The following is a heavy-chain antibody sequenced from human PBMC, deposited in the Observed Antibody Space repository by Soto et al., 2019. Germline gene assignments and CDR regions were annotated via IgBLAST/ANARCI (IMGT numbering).Heavy chain of an antibody. CDR2: NYYSGIT. D-gene: IGHD6-6*01. V-gene: IGHV4-31*03. CDR1: GGSISSGGYY. CDR3: ARGSSIAGLYYGMDV. Sequence: QVQLQESGPGLVKPSQTLSLTCTVSGGSISSGGYYWTWIRQHPGKGLEWIGYNYYSGITYYNPSLQSRVTLSLDPSKTQFSLKLSSVTAAGTAVYYCARGSSIAGLYYGMDVWGQGTTVTVSS. J-gene: IGHJ6*02.